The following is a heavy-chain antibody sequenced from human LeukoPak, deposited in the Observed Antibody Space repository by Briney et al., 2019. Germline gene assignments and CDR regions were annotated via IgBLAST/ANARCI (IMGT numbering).Heavy chain of an antibody. J-gene: IGHJ6*03. CDR3: ARSAAAGFSYYSYYLDV. CDR1: GFTFSTYS. D-gene: IGHD6-13*01. V-gene: IGHV3-21*01. CDR2: ISSSSSYI. Sequence: GGSLRLSCAASGFTFSTYSMNWVRQAPGKGLEWVSSISSSSSYIHYADSVKGRFTISRDNAKNSLFLQMNSLRAEDTAVYYCARSAAAGFSYYSYYLDVWGKGTTVTIFS.